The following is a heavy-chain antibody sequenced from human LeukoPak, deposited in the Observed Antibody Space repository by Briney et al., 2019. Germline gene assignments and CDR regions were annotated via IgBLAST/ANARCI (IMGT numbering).Heavy chain of an antibody. CDR3: ASTMGYCSGGSCYSGY. Sequence: SETLSLTCTVSGGSISSYYWSWLRQPPGKGLEWIGYIYYSGSTNYNPSLKSRVTISVDTSKNQFSLKLSSVTAADTAVYYCASTMGYCSGGSCYSGYWGQGTLVTVSS. V-gene: IGHV4-59*12. J-gene: IGHJ4*02. CDR1: GGSISSYY. CDR2: IYYSGST. D-gene: IGHD2-15*01.